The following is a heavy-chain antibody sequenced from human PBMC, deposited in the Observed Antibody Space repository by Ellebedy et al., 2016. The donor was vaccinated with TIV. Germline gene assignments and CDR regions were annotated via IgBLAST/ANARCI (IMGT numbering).Heavy chain of an antibody. D-gene: IGHD6-19*01. CDR3: ARSAGIGSLQSEYYFDY. CDR1: GVSFNNDF. CDR2: IYFSGNS. V-gene: IGHV4-31*01. Sequence: MPSEALSLTCSVYGVSFNNDFWSWIRQHPGKGLEWIGYIYFSGNSYYNPSLKSLLTISVDTSKNQFSLKMSSVTAADTAVYYCARSAGIGSLQSEYYFDYWGQGTLVTVSS. J-gene: IGHJ4*02.